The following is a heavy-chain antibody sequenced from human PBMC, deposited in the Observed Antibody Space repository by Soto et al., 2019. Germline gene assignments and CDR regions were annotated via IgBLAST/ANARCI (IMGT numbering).Heavy chain of an antibody. CDR1: GGTFSNYA. Sequence: QVHLVQSGAEVKKPGXSVNVSCKASGGTFSNYAITWVRQAPGQGLEWVGRIIPIFGTTNVAQKFQGRVTITADESTTTAYMELSGLSSDDTAVYYCAKDGGADGYFGNWLDPWGQGTLVTVSS. D-gene: IGHD5-12*01. CDR3: AKDGGADGYFGNWLDP. J-gene: IGHJ5*02. V-gene: IGHV1-69*15. CDR2: IIPIFGTT.